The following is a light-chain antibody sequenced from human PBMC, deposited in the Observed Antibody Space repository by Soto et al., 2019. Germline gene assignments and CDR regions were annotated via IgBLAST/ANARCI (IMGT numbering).Light chain of an antibody. J-gene: IGKJ3*01. CDR3: QLFGRSPT. V-gene: IGKV1-39*02. CDR1: QSINTF. Sequence: DVQMTQSPSSLSASIGDRVSMSCRASQSINTFLNWYQQKPGKAPHLLIYGASNLHSGVPSRFSGTGSGTDFTLTISRLEPEDCAVYYCQLFGRSPTFGPGTKVHIK. CDR2: GAS.